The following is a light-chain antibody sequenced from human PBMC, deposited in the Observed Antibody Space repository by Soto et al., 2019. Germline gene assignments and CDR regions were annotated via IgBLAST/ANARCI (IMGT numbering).Light chain of an antibody. Sequence: QSVLTQPASVSGSPGQSITISCTGTSSDVGGYNYVSWYLQHPGKAPKLMIYEVDNRPSGISDRFSASKSGNTASLTISGLQAEDEAHYYCSSYTTVPSPQWVFAGGTKLTVL. CDR2: EVD. J-gene: IGLJ3*02. CDR1: SSDVGGYNY. CDR3: SSYTTVPSPQWV. V-gene: IGLV2-14*01.